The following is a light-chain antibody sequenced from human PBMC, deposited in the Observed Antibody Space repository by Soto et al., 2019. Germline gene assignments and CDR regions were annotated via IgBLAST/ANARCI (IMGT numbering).Light chain of an antibody. Sequence: EIEMTQSPATLSVSAGERAALSCRASQDIRTDLAWYQQRPGQAPRLLIHDASHRAAGIPARFSGSGFGTDFRLTISRLEPEDFAVYYCQQYGSSLPWTFGQGIKVDIK. CDR1: QDIRTD. V-gene: IGKV3-20*01. CDR3: QQYGSSLPWT. CDR2: DAS. J-gene: IGKJ1*01.